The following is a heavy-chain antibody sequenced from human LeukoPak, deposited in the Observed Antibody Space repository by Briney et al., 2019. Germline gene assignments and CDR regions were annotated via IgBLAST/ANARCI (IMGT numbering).Heavy chain of an antibody. CDR3: AKYIVATNSNLVAATRRYFDY. CDR1: GFTFSSYS. J-gene: IGHJ4*02. D-gene: IGHD5-12*01. CDR2: ISDSGGYT. Sequence: GGSLRLSCAASGFTFSSYSMSWVRQAPGKGLEWVSVISDSGGYTYYADSVKGRFTISRDNSKSTLYLQMNSLSAEDTAVYYCAKYIVATNSNLVAATRRYFDYWGQGTLVTVSS. V-gene: IGHV3-23*01.